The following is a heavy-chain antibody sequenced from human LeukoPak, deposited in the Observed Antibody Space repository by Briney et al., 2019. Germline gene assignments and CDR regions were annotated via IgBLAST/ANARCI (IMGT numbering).Heavy chain of an antibody. D-gene: IGHD3-10*01. CDR1: GFTFSNYA. J-gene: IGHJ4*02. Sequence: GGSLILSCASSGFTFSNYAMSWVRQAPGKGLDWVSAICGSGGSTYYVDSVKGRFTISRDNSKNTLHLQVNSLRAEDTAVYYCAKDGSSDYYAWYYFDYWGQGTLVTVSS. CDR3: AKDGSSDYYAWYYFDY. CDR2: ICGSGGST. V-gene: IGHV3-23*01.